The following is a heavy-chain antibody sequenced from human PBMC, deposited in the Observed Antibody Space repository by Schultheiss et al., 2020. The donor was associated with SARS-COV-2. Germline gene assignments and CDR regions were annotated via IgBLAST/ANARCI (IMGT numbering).Heavy chain of an antibody. Sequence: GGSLRLSCAASGFTLNTYTMHWVRQAPGKGLEWVALISYDGSNKYYADSVKGRFTISRDNSKNTLYLQMNSLRAEDTAVYYCARFVAAAATHWGQGTLVTVSS. V-gene: IGHV3-30-3*01. J-gene: IGHJ4*02. CDR1: GFTLNTYT. CDR2: ISYDGSNK. CDR3: ARFVAAAATH. D-gene: IGHD6-13*01.